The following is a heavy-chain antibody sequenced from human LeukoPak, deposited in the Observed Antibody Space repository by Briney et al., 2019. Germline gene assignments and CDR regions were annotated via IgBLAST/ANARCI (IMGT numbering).Heavy chain of an antibody. CDR3: ATLCSTSCDQRYLGY. D-gene: IGHD2-2*01. Sequence: SETLSLTCAVYGGSFSGYYWSWIRQPPGKGLEWIGEINHSGSTNYNPSLKSRVTISVDTSKNQFSLKLSSVTAADTAVYYCATLCSTSCDQRYLGYWGQGTLVTVSS. CDR1: GGSFSGYY. V-gene: IGHV4-34*01. CDR2: INHSGST. J-gene: IGHJ4*02.